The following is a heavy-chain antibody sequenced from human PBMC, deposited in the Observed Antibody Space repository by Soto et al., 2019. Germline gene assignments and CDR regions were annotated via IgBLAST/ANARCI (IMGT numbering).Heavy chain of an antibody. CDR3: AKGRSVYDSSGDYLATGDGY. CDR1: GFTFSSYA. CDR2: ISGSGGST. D-gene: IGHD3-22*01. J-gene: IGHJ4*02. Sequence: PGGSLRRSCAASGFTFSSYAMSWVRQAPGKGLEWVSAISGSGGSTYYADSVKGRFTISRDNSKNTLYLQMNSLRAEDTAVYYCAKGRSVYDSSGDYLATGDGYLGQGTLVTV. V-gene: IGHV3-23*01.